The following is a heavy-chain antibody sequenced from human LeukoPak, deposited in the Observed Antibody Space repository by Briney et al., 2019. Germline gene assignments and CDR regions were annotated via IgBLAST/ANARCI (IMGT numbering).Heavy chain of an antibody. J-gene: IGHJ5*02. CDR1: GYSISSGYY. V-gene: IGHV4-38-2*02. CDR3: ARHPHYYDSPRPFDP. D-gene: IGHD3-22*01. Sequence: SETLSLTCTVSGYSISSGYYWGWIRQPPGKGLEWIGSIYHSGSTYYNPSLKSRVTISIDTSKNQFSLKLSSVTAADTAVYYCARHPHYYDSPRPFDPWGQGTLVTVSS. CDR2: IYHSGST.